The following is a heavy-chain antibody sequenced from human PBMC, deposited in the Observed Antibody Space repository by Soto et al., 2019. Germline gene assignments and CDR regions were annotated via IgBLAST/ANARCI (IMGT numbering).Heavy chain of an antibody. D-gene: IGHD2-15*01. V-gene: IGHV1-58*02. J-gene: IGHJ5*02. CDR3: AATFPYCSGGSCSDFDP. CDR2: IVVGSGNT. CDR1: GFTFTSSA. Sequence: SVKVSCKASGFTFTSSAMQWVRQARGQRLEWIGWIVVGSGNTNYAQKFQERVTITRDMSTSSAYMELSSLRSEDTAVYFCAATFPYCSGGSCSDFDPWGQGTLVTVAS.